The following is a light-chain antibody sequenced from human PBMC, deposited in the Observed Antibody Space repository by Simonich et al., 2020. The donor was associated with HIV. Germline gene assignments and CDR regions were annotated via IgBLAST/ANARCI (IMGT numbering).Light chain of an antibody. CDR3: SSYTSSSTVV. Sequence: QSALTQPASVSGSPGQSITISCTGTSSDVGGYNYVSWYQKPPGKAPKLLIYDVSNRPSGVSNRVSGSKSGNTASLTISGLQAEDEADYYCSSYTSSSTVVFGGGTKLTVL. J-gene: IGLJ2*01. CDR2: DVS. V-gene: IGLV2-14*03. CDR1: SSDVGGYNY.